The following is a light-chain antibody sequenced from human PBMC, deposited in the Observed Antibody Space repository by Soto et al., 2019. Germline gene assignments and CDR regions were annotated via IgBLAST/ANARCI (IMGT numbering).Light chain of an antibody. Sequence: EIVMTQSPATLSVSPGERATLSCRASQSVSSNLAWYQQKPGQAPRLLIYGASTRATGIPARFSGSGSGTMFTLTISSLQSEDFAVYYCQQYNNWPPYTFGQGTKLEIK. CDR2: GAS. CDR3: QQYNNWPPYT. V-gene: IGKV3-15*01. J-gene: IGKJ2*01. CDR1: QSVSSN.